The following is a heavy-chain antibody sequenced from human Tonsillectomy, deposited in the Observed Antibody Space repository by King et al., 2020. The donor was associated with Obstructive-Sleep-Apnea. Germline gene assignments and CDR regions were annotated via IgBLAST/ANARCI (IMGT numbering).Heavy chain of an antibody. CDR2: IFSNDEK. V-gene: IGHV2-26*01. Sequence: VTLQESGPVLVKPTETLTLTCTVSGFSLTNPRLGVSWIRQPPGKALEWLAHIFSNDEKSYSTSVKSTLTISKDTSKSQVVLTLTDVDPMDTGTYYCAREIVGNDKHYYGMDFWGQGTSVTVS. D-gene: IGHD1-14*01. CDR1: GFSLTNPRLG. J-gene: IGHJ6*02. CDR3: AREIVGNDKHYYGMDF.